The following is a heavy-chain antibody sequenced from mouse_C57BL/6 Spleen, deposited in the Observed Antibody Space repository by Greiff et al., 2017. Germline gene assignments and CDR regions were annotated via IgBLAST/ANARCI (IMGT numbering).Heavy chain of an antibody. D-gene: IGHD4-1*01. CDR2: INPSNGGT. CDR3: ARSGNWDVYFDY. CDR1: GYTFTSYW. J-gene: IGHJ2*01. Sequence: VQLQQPGTELVKPGASVKLSCKASGYTFTSYWMHWVKQRPGQGLEWIGDINPSNGGTNYNEKFKSKATLTVDKSSSTAYMQISSLTSEASAVYYCARSGNWDVYFDYWGQGTTLTVSS. V-gene: IGHV1-53*01.